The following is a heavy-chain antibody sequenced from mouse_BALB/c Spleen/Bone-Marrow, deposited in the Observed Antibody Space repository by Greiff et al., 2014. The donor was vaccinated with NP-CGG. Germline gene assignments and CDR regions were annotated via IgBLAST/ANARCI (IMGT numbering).Heavy chain of an antibody. CDR2: INSNGGST. V-gene: IGHV5-6-3*01. CDR3: VRGNYGNYVDYFDF. D-gene: IGHD2-1*01. CDR1: GFTFSSYG. J-gene: IGHJ2*01. Sequence: EVQLVESGGGFVQPGGSLKLSCAASGFTFSSYGMSWVRQTPDKRLELVATINSNGGSTYYPDSVKGRFTISRDTAKNTLYLQMSSLKSEETAMYYCVRGNYGNYVDYFDFWGQGTTLTVSS.